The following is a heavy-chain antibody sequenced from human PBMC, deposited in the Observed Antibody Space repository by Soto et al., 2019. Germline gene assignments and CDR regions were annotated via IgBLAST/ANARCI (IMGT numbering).Heavy chain of an antibody. V-gene: IGHV3-33*01. Sequence: WGSLRLSCAASGFTFSSYGIHLCRHSPLKGLEWVAVIWYDGSNKYYADSVKGRFTISRDNSKNTLYLQMNSLRAEDTAVYYCARRVRGVSISYYFDYWGQGTLVTVSS. J-gene: IGHJ4*02. CDR1: GFTFSSYG. D-gene: IGHD3-10*01. CDR2: IWYDGSNK. CDR3: ARRVRGVSISYYFDY.